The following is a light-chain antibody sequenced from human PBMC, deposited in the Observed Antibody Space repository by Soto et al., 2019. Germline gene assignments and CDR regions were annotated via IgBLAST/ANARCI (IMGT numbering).Light chain of an antibody. Sequence: EIVLTQSPGTLSLSPGERATLSCRASQIVTTTYLAWYQQKPGQAPRLLIYGSSTRAPGIPDRFSGSGAGTDFTLKISRVEAEDVGVYYCMQATQFPRTFGQGTKVEIK. CDR1: QIVTTTY. V-gene: IGKV3-20*01. CDR3: MQATQFPRT. J-gene: IGKJ1*01. CDR2: GSS.